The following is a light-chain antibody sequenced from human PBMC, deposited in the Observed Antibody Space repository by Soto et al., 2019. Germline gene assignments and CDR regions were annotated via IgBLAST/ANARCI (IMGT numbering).Light chain of an antibody. CDR2: DAS. CDR1: QSISHW. Sequence: DIQMTQSPSTLSAFVGDTVTITCRASQSISHWLAWYQQRPGRAPKLLIYDASSLESGVPSRFSGSGSGTEFTLTIASLQPEDFSTYYCQQSDSTPYTFGQGTKVEI. J-gene: IGKJ2*01. CDR3: QQSDSTPYT. V-gene: IGKV1-5*01.